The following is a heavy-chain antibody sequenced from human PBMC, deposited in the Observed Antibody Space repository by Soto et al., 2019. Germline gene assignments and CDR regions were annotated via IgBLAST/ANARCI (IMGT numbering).Heavy chain of an antibody. CDR1: RCSVTNNQY. Sequence: QAQLQESGPGLVRPSGTLSLTCTGSRCSVTNNQYWNLVRQSPGKALEWIGESYHSGATYYNPSLSGRASISMDKSKNQIFLNLTSVTAADTAVYYCARDSRYCTDCGCSIMRDAFDVWGQGTLVTVSS. CDR3: ARDSRYCTDCGCSIMRDAFDV. D-gene: IGHD2-15*01. CDR2: SYHSGAT. J-gene: IGHJ3*01. V-gene: IGHV4-4*02.